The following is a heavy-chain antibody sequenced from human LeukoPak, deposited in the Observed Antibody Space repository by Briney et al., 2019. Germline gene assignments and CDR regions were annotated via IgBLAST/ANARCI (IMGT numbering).Heavy chain of an antibody. CDR2: IYSSGST. CDR3: ARQGSGGRAFDI. D-gene: IGHD1-26*01. J-gene: IGHJ3*02. CDR1: GGSISSYY. V-gene: IGHV4-59*08. Sequence: SETLSLTCIVSGGSISSYYWSWVRQPPGKGLEWIGYIYSSGSTNSNPSLKSRVTISVDTSKSQFSLKMTSVTAADTAVYYCARQGSGGRAFDIWGQGTMVTVSS.